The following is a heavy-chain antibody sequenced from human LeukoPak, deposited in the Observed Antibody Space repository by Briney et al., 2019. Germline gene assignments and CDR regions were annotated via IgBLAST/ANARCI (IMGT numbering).Heavy chain of an antibody. V-gene: IGHV4-59*08. CDR1: GGSISSYY. Sequence: SETLSLTCTVSGGSISSYYWSWIRQPPGKGLEWIGYIYYSGSTNYNPSLKSRVTISVDTSKNQFSLKLSSVTAADTAVYYCASWRIAGAGRAFDYGGQGPLVPVSS. J-gene: IGHJ4*02. CDR2: IYYSGST. D-gene: IGHD6-19*01. CDR3: ASWRIAGAGRAFDY.